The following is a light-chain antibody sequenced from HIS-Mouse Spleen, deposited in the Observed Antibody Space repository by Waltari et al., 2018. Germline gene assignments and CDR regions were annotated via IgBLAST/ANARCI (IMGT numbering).Light chain of an antibody. J-gene: IGKJ4*01. CDR1: QSVLYSSNTKNY. CDR3: QQYYSTQLT. Sequence: DIVMTQSPDSLAVSLGERATINCKSSQSVLYSSNTKNYLAWYQQKPGQPPKLLIYWASTRESGVPDRFSGSGSGTDFTLTISSLQAEDVAVYYCQQYYSTQLTFGGGTK. V-gene: IGKV4-1*01. CDR2: WAS.